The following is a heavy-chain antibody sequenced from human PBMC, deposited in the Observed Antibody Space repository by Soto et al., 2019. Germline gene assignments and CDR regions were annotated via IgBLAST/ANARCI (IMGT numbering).Heavy chain of an antibody. Sequence: QLQLQESGSGLVKPSQTLSLTCAVSGGSISSGGYSWSWIRQPPGKGLEWIGYIYHSGSTYYNPSLKSRVTISVDRSKNQFSLKLSSVTAADTAVYYCARVGGSYSMEAFDPWGQGTLVTVSS. V-gene: IGHV4-30-2*01. D-gene: IGHD1-26*01. CDR2: IYHSGST. CDR3: ARVGGSYSMEAFDP. J-gene: IGHJ5*02. CDR1: GGSISSGGYS.